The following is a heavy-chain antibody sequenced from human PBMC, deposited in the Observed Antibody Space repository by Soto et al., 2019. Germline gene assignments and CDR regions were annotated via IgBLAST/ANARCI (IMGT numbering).Heavy chain of an antibody. CDR1: GFSLTTSGVG. D-gene: IGHD3-3*01. CDR2: IYWDDDK. V-gene: IGHV2-5*02. J-gene: IGHJ4*02. Sequence: QITLNESGPTVVRPTETLTLTCRSSGFSLTTSGVGVGWISQSPGKAPEWLALIYWDDDKRYCASLKSRLTIAKDTSKNQVVLTVSDLDPTDTATYYCAHRVLRTVFGLVTATAIYFDFWGQGTPVAVSS. CDR3: AHRVLRTVFGLVTATAIYFDF.